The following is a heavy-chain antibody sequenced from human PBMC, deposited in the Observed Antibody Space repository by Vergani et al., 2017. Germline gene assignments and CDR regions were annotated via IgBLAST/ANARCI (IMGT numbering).Heavy chain of an antibody. D-gene: IGHD6-25*01. V-gene: IGHV4-31*11. CDR2: IFYSGTT. J-gene: IGHJ6*03. Sequence: QVQLQESGPGVVKPSQTLSLTCAVSGGSISSGDHCWTWIRQRPGKGLEWIGYIFYSGTTYGNPSLRSRLTISVDTSQNQFSLKLRSVTAADTAVYYCARVDTQVPATSHFYYMDVGGKGTTVVVS. CDR1: GGSISSGDHC. CDR3: ARVDTQVPATSHFYYMDV.